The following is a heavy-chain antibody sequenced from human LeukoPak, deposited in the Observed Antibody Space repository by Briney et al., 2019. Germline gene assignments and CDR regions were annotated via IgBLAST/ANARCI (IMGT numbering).Heavy chain of an antibody. V-gene: IGHV3-23*01. CDR2: ISGSGDYT. Sequence: GGSLRLSCAASGLTFNNYAMSWVRQAPGKGPEWVSAISGSGDYTYSADSVKGRFTISRDNSKNTLYLQMNSLRAEDTAVYYCAKDWRGYSYGYTDYWGQGTLVTVSS. J-gene: IGHJ4*02. CDR1: GLTFNNYA. CDR3: AKDWRGYSYGYTDY. D-gene: IGHD5-18*01.